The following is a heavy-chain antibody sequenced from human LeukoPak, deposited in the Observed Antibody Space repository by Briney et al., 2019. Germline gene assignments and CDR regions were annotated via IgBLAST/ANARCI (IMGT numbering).Heavy chain of an antibody. V-gene: IGHV1-2*02. CDR1: EYTFSGYY. Sequence: GASVKVSCKTSEYTFSGYYIHWVRQAPGQGLEWMGWIDPNSGGTKYTEEFQGRVSMTRDTSITTAYMELSRLKYDDTAVYYCARDLDRREHQANYHYYMDVWGKGTSVTVSS. D-gene: IGHD1-26*01. J-gene: IGHJ6*03. CDR2: IDPNSGGT. CDR3: ARDLDRREHQANYHYYMDV.